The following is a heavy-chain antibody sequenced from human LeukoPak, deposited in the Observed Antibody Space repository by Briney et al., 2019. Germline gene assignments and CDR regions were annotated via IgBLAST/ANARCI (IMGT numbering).Heavy chain of an antibody. D-gene: IGHD2-2*01. V-gene: IGHV4-30-4*01. CDR1: GGSISSGDYY. CDR2: IYYSGST. Sequence: SETLSLTCTVSGGSISSGDYYWSWIRQPPGKGLEWIGYIYYSGSTYYNPSLKSRVTISVDTPKNQFSLKLSSVTAADTAVYYCARDGCSSTSCYGRGWFDPWGQGTLVTVSS. J-gene: IGHJ5*02. CDR3: ARDGCSSTSCYGRGWFDP.